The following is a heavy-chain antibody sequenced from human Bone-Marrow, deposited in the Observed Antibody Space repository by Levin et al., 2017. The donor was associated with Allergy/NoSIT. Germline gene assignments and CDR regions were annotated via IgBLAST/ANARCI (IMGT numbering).Heavy chain of an antibody. CDR2: VKSYSGDT. D-gene: IGHD4-23*01. Sequence: ASVKVSCRASGFTFTDYSIHWVRQAPGQGLQWMGRVKSYSGDTNYSQKFQGRVTMTSDTSISTAYMEIMSLSSDDTAVYFCARAEVTTIGYFDSWGQGTLVIVSS. V-gene: IGHV1-2*06. CDR3: ARAEVTTIGYFDS. CDR1: GFTFTDYS. J-gene: IGHJ4*02.